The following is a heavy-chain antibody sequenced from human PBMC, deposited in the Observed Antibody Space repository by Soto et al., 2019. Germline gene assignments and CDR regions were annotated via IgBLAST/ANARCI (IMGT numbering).Heavy chain of an antibody. CDR2: SNAGNGNT. Sequence: GASVKVSCKTSGYTFTSYAMHRVRQAPGQRLEWMGWSNAGNGNTKYSQKFQGRVTITRDTSASTAYMELSSLSSEDTAVYYCARGQGYGYGYIWRQGSLVTVSA. CDR1: GYTFTSYA. CDR3: ARGQGYGYGYI. D-gene: IGHD5-18*01. V-gene: IGHV1-3*01. J-gene: IGHJ1*01.